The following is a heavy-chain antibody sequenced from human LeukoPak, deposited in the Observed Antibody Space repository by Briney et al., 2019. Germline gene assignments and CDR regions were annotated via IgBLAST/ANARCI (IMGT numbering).Heavy chain of an antibody. CDR3: ARDLDIVVVAAALRHYGLDV. J-gene: IGHJ6*02. CDR2: ISPFNGNT. D-gene: IGHD2-15*01. V-gene: IGHV1-18*01. Sequence: ASVTVSCKASGYTFTSYGISWVRQAPGQGVEWMGWISPFNGNTNYAQKVQGRVTMTTDTSTSTVYMELRSLRSDDTAVYYCARDLDIVVVAAALRHYGLDVWGQGTTVTVSS. CDR1: GYTFTSYG.